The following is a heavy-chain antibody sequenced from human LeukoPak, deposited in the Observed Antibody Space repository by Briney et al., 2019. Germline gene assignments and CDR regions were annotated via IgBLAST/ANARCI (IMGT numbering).Heavy chain of an antibody. Sequence: ASVEVSCKTSGYTFTIYGISWVRQAPGQGLEWMGWINSYNGNTNFAQKFQGRVTMTTDTSTTTAYMELRSLRSDDTALYYCARDREATMVRGESGYYGMDVWGQGTTVTVSS. V-gene: IGHV1-18*01. J-gene: IGHJ6*02. CDR2: INSYNGNT. CDR1: GYTFTIYG. CDR3: ARDREATMVRGESGYYGMDV. D-gene: IGHD3-10*01.